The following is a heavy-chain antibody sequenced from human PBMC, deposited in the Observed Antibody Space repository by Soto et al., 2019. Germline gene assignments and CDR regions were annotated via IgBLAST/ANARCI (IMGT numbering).Heavy chain of an antibody. CDR1: GYSFTNND. CDR2: MNPGSGDT. CDR3: ARMATFGSLNWFDP. D-gene: IGHD3-16*01. J-gene: IGHJ5*02. Sequence: ASVKVSCKASGYSFTNNDVSWVRQATGQGLEWMGWMNPGSGDTGYAQKFQGRVTMTRDISIATAYLELSSLRSDDTAIYYCARMATFGSLNWFDPWGQGTQVTVSS. V-gene: IGHV1-8*01.